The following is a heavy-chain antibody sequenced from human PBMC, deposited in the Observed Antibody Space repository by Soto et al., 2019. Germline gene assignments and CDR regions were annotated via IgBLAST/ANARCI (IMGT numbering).Heavy chain of an antibody. Sequence: SGGSLRLSCAASGFTFSSYAMSWVRQAPRKGLEWVSAISGSGGSTYYADSVKGRFTISRDNSKNTLYLQMNSLRAEDTAVYYCANPDYDFWSGYYIRGYWGQGTLVTVSS. J-gene: IGHJ4*02. V-gene: IGHV3-23*01. D-gene: IGHD3-3*01. CDR2: ISGSGGST. CDR1: GFTFSSYA. CDR3: ANPDYDFWSGYYIRGY.